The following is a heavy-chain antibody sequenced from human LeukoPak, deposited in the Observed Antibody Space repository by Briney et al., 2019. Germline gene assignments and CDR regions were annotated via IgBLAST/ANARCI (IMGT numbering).Heavy chain of an antibody. Sequence: PSETLSLTCTVSGGSISSYYWSWIRQPPGKGLEWIGYVYYSGSTNYNPSLKGRVTISVDTSKNQFSLKLSSVTAADTAVFYCARQVEMATIDYWGQGTLVTVSS. V-gene: IGHV4-59*08. CDR1: GGSISSYY. CDR3: ARQVEMATIDY. CDR2: VYYSGST. D-gene: IGHD5-24*01. J-gene: IGHJ4*02.